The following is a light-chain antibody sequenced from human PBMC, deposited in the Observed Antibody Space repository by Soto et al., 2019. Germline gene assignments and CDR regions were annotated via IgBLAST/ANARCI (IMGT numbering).Light chain of an antibody. J-gene: IGKJ3*01. CDR3: QQTYSTPFT. V-gene: IGKV1-39*01. CDR2: AAS. Sequence: GARFTITFRSSQSINRYIHWYQQKPGKAPNLLINAASGLQSGVPSRFSGGGSGTDFTLTISNLQPEDFATYFCQQTYSTPFTFGPGTKVDIK. CDR1: QSINRY.